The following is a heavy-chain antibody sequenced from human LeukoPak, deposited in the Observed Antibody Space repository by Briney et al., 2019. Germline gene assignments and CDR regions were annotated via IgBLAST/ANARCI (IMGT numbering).Heavy chain of an antibody. V-gene: IGHV3-23*01. Sequence: PGASLRLSCAASGYKFNSYAMVWVRQAPGKGLEWVSGITDSGGTTYYADSGKGRCTISRDNSKSTLYLQMNSLRAEDTAIYYCAKVLLPHVSTTYLQCWGQGTLVTVSP. CDR2: ITDSGGTT. CDR3: AKVLLPHVSTTYLQC. J-gene: IGHJ4*02. CDR1: GYKFNSYA. D-gene: IGHD5/OR15-5a*01.